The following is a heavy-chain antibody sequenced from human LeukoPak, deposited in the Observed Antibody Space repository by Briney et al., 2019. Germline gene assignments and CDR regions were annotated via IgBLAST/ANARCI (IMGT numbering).Heavy chain of an antibody. D-gene: IGHD2-15*01. CDR3: ARDSSKGYFRY. Sequence: GGSLRLSCAASGFTFSSYWMSWVRPAPGKGLEWVANIKQDGNEKYYVDSVKGRFTISRDNAKNSLYLQMNSLRAEDTAVYYCARDSSKGYFRYWGQGTLVTVSS. V-gene: IGHV3-7*01. CDR1: GFTFSSYW. CDR2: IKQDGNEK. J-gene: IGHJ4*02.